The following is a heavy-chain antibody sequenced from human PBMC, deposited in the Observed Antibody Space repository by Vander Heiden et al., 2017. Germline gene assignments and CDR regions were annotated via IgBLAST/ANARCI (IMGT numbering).Heavy chain of an antibody. V-gene: IGHV3-30*18. CDR1: GFTFSSYG. Sequence: QVQLVESGGGVVQPGRSLRLYCAASGFTFSSYGMHWVRQAPGKGLEWVAVISYDGSNKYYADSVKGRFTISRDNSKNTLYLQMNSLRAEDTAVYYCAKGRGRDGYNYDWYFDLWGRGTLVTVSS. J-gene: IGHJ2*01. CDR3: AKGRGRDGYNYDWYFDL. D-gene: IGHD5-12*01. CDR2: ISYDGSNK.